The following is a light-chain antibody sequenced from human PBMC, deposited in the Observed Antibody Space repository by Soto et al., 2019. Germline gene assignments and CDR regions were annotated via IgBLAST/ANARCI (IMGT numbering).Light chain of an antibody. Sequence: EIVMTQSPATLSVSPGERVTLSCRARQSVSSNLAWYQQKPGQAPRLLIYGASTRATGIPARFSVSGSGTEFTLTISSLQSEDFAVYYCQQYNNWPLTFGGGTKVEIK. CDR3: QQYNNWPLT. J-gene: IGKJ4*01. V-gene: IGKV3-15*01. CDR2: GAS. CDR1: QSVSSN.